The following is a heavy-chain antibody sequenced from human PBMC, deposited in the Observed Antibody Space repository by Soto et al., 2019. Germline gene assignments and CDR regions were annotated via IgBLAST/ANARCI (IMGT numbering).Heavy chain of an antibody. CDR2: INPDNGNT. CDR3: ARSSIYYGIEL. Sequence: ASVKVSCKASGYTFTRSGISWVRQAPGQGLEWLGWINPDNGNTNYAQHLQGRVSLTTDTSTSTAYMDLRSLRSDDTAVYYCARSSIYYGIELWGQGTTVTVSS. V-gene: IGHV1-18*01. D-gene: IGHD6-19*01. J-gene: IGHJ6*02. CDR1: GYTFTRSG.